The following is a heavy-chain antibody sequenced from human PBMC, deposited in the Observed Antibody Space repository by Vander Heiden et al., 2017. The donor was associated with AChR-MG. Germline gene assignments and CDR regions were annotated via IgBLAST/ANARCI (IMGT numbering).Heavy chain of an antibody. CDR3: AREIVSARGSFDP. J-gene: IGHJ5*02. Sequence: QVQLQQWGAGLLKPSEPLSLTCAVYGASFSAYYWSWFRQPPGKGLEWIGEINRRGSTNYNPSLKSRVTMSVDTSKSQFSLKLTSMTAADTAVYYCAREIVSARGSFDPWGQGTLVTVSS. V-gene: IGHV4-34*01. CDR1: GASFSAYY. CDR2: INRRGST. D-gene: IGHD2-2*01.